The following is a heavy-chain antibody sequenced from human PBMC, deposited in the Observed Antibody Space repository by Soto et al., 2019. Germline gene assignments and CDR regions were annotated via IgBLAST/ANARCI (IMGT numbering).Heavy chain of an antibody. CDR2: ISGSGGST. J-gene: IGHJ6*02. Sequence: GGSLRLSCAASGFTFSSYAMSWVRQAPGKGLEWVSAISGSGGSTYYADSVKGRFTISRDNSKNTLYLQMNSLRAEDTAVYYCAKDGGIDFWSGIYYYYGMDVWGQGTTVTVSS. V-gene: IGHV3-23*01. D-gene: IGHD3-3*01. CDR3: AKDGGIDFWSGIYYYYGMDV. CDR1: GFTFSSYA.